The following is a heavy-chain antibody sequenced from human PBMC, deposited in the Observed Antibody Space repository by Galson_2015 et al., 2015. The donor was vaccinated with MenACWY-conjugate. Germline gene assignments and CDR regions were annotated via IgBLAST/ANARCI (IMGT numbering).Heavy chain of an antibody. J-gene: IGHJ4*02. CDR3: ARIWFGEVLEVDG. CDR1: GFTFSSYW. V-gene: IGHV3-74*03. Sequence: SLRLSCAASGFTFSSYWMHWVRHPPGKGLVWVSRINGAGSRAEYADSVEGRFTISRDNAKNTLFLQMNSLRVEDTGVYYCARIWFGEVLEVDGWGQGTLVTASS. CDR2: INGAGSRA. D-gene: IGHD3-10*01.